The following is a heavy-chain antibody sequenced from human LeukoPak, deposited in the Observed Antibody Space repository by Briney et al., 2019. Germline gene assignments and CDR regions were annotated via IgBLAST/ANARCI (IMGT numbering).Heavy chain of an antibody. Sequence: GGSLRLSCAASGFTFDDYAMHWVRQAPGKGLEWVSGISWNSGSIGYADSVKGRFTISRDNAKNSLYLQMNSLRAEGTALYYCAKGSAAAAVPFDYWGQGTLVTVSS. V-gene: IGHV3-9*01. D-gene: IGHD6-13*01. CDR3: AKGSAAAAVPFDY. CDR2: ISWNSGSI. CDR1: GFTFDDYA. J-gene: IGHJ4*02.